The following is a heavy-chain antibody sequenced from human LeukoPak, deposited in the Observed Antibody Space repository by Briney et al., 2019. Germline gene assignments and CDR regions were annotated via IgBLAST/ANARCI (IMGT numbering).Heavy chain of an antibody. J-gene: IGHJ4*02. D-gene: IGHD4-17*01. Sequence: KTSETLSLTCAVYGGSFSGYYWSWIRQPPGKGLEWIGEINHSGSTNYNPSLKSRVTISVDTSKNQFSLKLSSVTAADTAVYYCARAGSYRYGSDYWGQGPLVTVSS. CDR1: GGSFSGYY. V-gene: IGHV4-34*01. CDR2: INHSGST. CDR3: ARAGSYRYGSDY.